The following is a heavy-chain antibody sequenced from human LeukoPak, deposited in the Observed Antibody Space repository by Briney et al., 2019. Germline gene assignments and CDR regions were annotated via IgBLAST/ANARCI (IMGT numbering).Heavy chain of an antibody. CDR1: GGSISGSSYF. D-gene: IGHD3-22*01. Sequence: PSETLSLTCTVSGGSISGSSYFWGWIRQPPGKGLEWIGSIYYSGSTYYNPSLKSRVTISVDTSKNQFSLKLSSVTAADTAVYYCARLRKPSPDCYDSSGYYYVFDYWGQGTLVTVSS. V-gene: IGHV4-39*01. CDR2: IYYSGST. CDR3: ARLRKPSPDCYDSSGYYYVFDY. J-gene: IGHJ4*02.